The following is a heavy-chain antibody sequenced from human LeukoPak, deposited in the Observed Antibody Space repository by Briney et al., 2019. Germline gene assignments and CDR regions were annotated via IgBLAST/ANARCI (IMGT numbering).Heavy chain of an antibody. CDR2: IYAVGTT. D-gene: IGHD5-24*01. Sequence: GGSLRLSCAAPGFSVSSDYMSWVRQAPGKGLEWVSVIYAVGTTYYADSVKGRFTISRDNSKNTVYLQMNSLRAEDTAVYYCARGPLRDEYDSHFDYWGQGTLVTVSS. CDR3: ARGPLRDEYDSHFDY. J-gene: IGHJ4*02. CDR1: GFSVSSDY. V-gene: IGHV3-53*01.